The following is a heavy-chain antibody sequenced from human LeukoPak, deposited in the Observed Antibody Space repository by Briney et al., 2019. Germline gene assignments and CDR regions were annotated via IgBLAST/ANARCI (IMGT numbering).Heavy chain of an antibody. J-gene: IGHJ4*02. CDR2: INHSGST. D-gene: IGHD2-2*01. V-gene: IGHV4-34*01. CDR1: GGXFSGYY. Sequence: SETLSLTCAVYGGXFSGYYCSWIRQPPGKGLEWIGEINHSGSTNYNPSLKSRVTISVDTSKNQFSLKLSSVTAADTAVYYCARRVSSTSWFDYWGQGTLVTVSS. CDR3: ARRVSSTSWFDY.